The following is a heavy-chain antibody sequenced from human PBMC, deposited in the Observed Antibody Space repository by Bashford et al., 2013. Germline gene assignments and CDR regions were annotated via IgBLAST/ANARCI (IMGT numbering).Heavy chain of an antibody. Sequence: SLRLSCAASGFTFEDYAMHWVRQPPGKGLEWVSGISWKSGSIGYADSVKGRFTISRDNAKNSLFLQMNSLRVEDTAVYYCAKEGWGVVPAAPEGYYGMDVWGQGTTVTVSS. V-gene: IGHV3-9*01. CDR2: ISWKSGSI. CDR3: AKEGWGVVPAAPEGYYGMDV. D-gene: IGHD2-2*01. J-gene: IGHJ6*02. CDR1: GFTFEDYA.